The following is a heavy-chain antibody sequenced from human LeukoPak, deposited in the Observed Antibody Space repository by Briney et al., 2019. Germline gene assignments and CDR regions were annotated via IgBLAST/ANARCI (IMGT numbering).Heavy chain of an antibody. D-gene: IGHD3-16*01. CDR1: GFTFSSYS. J-gene: IGHJ4*02. CDR3: ARDRQGGFDY. Sequence: GGSLRLSCAASGFTFSSYSMNWVRRAPGKGLEWVSSISSSSSYIYYADSVKGRFTISRDNAKNSLYLQMNSLRAEDTAVYYCARDRQGGFDYWGQGTLVTVSS. V-gene: IGHV3-21*04. CDR2: ISSSSSYI.